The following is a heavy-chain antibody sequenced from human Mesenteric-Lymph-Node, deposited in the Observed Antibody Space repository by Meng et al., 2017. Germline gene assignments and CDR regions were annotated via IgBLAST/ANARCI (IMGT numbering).Heavy chain of an antibody. CDR1: GYTFTNYG. CDR3: ARVSDDYDRTGYYNFDY. Sequence: HVRLVQSGAEGKKPGASMKVSFQASGYTFTNYGISWVRQAPGQGLEWMGWISAYNGNTNYAQKLQGRVTMTTDTSMSTAYMELRSLRSDDTAVYYCARVSDDYDRTGYYNFDYWGQGTLVTVSS. J-gene: IGHJ4*02. V-gene: IGHV1-18*01. CDR2: ISAYNGNT. D-gene: IGHD3-22*01.